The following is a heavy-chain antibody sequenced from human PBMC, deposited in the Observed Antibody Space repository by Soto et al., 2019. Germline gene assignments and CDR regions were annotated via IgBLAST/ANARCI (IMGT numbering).Heavy chain of an antibody. CDR2: IWYDGSRK. V-gene: IGHV3-33*01. CDR3: ARDSYGMDV. Sequence: PGGSLRLSCAASGFTFRNYAMHWVREAPGKGLEWVAAIWYDGSRKYYVDSVKGRFTVSRDDSKNTLSLQMNSLRAEDTAVYYCARDSYGMDVWGQGASVTVSS. J-gene: IGHJ6*02. CDR1: GFTFRNYA.